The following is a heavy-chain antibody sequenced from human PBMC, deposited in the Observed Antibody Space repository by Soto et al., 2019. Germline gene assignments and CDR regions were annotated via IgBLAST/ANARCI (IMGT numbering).Heavy chain of an antibody. CDR1: GGTFSSYA. V-gene: IGHV1-69*01. D-gene: IGHD1-26*01. J-gene: IGHJ6*02. Sequence: QVQLVQSGAEVKKPGSSVKVSCKASGGTFSSYAISWVRQAPGQGLEWMGGIIPIFGTANYAQKFQGRVTITADESTSTAYRELSSLRSEDTAVYYCARGVIVGATYYYYYGMDVWGQGTTVTVSS. CDR2: IIPIFGTA. CDR3: ARGVIVGATYYYYYGMDV.